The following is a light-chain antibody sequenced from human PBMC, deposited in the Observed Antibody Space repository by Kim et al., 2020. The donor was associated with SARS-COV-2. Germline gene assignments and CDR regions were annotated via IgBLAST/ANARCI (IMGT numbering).Light chain of an antibody. CDR1: QSVSSN. Sequence: PGERAALAGRASQSVSSNLAWYQQKPGQAPRLVIYGASTRATGIPARFSGSGSGTEFTLTISSLQSEDFAVYYCQQYNDWPPITFGQGTRLEIK. V-gene: IGKV3-15*01. CDR3: QQYNDWPPIT. CDR2: GAS. J-gene: IGKJ5*01.